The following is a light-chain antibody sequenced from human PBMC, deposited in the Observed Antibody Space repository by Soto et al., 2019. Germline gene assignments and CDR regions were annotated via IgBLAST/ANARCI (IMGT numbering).Light chain of an antibody. CDR1: QSVSSN. Sequence: EVLLTQSPATLSVSPGERATLSCRASQSVSSNLAWYQQKPGQAPRLLIYGASTRATGIPARFSGSGSGTEFTLTISSLQSEDVAVYYCQQYNDWPPYRTFGQGTKVEIK. J-gene: IGKJ1*01. CDR3: QQYNDWPPYRT. V-gene: IGKV3-15*01. CDR2: GAS.